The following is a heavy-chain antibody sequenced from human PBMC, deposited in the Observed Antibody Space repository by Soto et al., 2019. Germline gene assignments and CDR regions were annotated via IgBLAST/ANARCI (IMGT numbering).Heavy chain of an antibody. Sequence: QVKLVQSGAEVKKPGASVKVSCKASGYDFSSYGISWVRQAPGQGLEWMGWISASNGNRDYAQQFQGRVTMTSDTSRNTAYMELRSLRSDDTAVYYCVRDPQRYDYWGQGTLLNVSS. CDR1: GYDFSSYG. D-gene: IGHD2-2*01. V-gene: IGHV1-18*04. CDR2: ISASNGNR. J-gene: IGHJ4*02. CDR3: VRDPQRYDY.